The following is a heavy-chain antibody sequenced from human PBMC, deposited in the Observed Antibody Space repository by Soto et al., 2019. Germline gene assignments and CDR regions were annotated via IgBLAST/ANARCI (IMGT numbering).Heavy chain of an antibody. J-gene: IGHJ6*04. CDR2: IIPIIGAP. V-gene: IGHV1-69*08. D-gene: IGHD1-1*01. CDR3: ARGSGTTECTRGMDV. CDR1: GGILSGYT. Sequence: VELEQSGAEVKKPGSSVKISCTTSGGILSGYTFSWVRQAPGQGLEWMGRIIPIIGAPFFTQQFQDRVAFTTDISTQPVYMDLRSLTSEDTAVSYCARGSGTTECTRGMDVWCKGTTLTVSS.